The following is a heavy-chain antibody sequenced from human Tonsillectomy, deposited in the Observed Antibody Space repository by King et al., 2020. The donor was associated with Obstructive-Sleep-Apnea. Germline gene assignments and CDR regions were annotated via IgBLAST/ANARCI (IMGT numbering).Heavy chain of an antibody. V-gene: IGHV3-30-3*01. CDR2: ISYDGSNK. CDR3: ARDKYYGSGSYYKH. CDR1: VFTFSRYA. J-gene: IGHJ4*02. Sequence: VQLVESGGGVVQPGRSLRLSCVASVFTFSRYAMHWVRQAPGKGLEWVAVISYDGSNKYYSASVKGRFTTSRDNSKNTMYLQINSLRAEYTAVYYCARDKYYGSGSYYKHWGQGTLVTVSS. D-gene: IGHD3-10*01.